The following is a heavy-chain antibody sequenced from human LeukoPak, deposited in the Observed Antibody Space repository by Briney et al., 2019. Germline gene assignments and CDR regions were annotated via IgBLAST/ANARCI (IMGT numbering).Heavy chain of an antibody. D-gene: IGHD4-17*01. Sequence: PSETLSLTCTVSGGSISSGGYYWSWIRQHPGKGLEWIGYIYYSGSTYYNPSLKSRVTISVDTSKNQFSLKLSSVTAADTAVYYCARGDYGDYVFDYWAREPWSPSPQ. V-gene: IGHV4-31*03. CDR2: IYYSGST. CDR3: ARGDYGDYVFDY. CDR1: GGSISSGGYY. J-gene: IGHJ4*02.